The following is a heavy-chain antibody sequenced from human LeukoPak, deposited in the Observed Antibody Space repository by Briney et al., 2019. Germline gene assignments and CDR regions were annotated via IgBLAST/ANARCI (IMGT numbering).Heavy chain of an antibody. CDR2: IYYSGST. D-gene: IGHD5-24*01. Sequence: PSETLSFTCTVSGGSISSSSYYWGWIRQPPGKGLEWIGSIYYSGSTYYNPSLKSRVTISVDTSKNQFSLKLSSVTAADTAVYYCASLQVAFYYMDVWGKGTTVTVSS. CDR1: GGSISSSSYY. J-gene: IGHJ6*03. V-gene: IGHV4-39*01. CDR3: ASLQVAFYYMDV.